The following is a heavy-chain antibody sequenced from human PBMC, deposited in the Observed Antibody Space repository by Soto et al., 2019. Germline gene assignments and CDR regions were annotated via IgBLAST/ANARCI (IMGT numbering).Heavy chain of an antibody. J-gene: IGHJ4*01. CDR2: IYYSGTT. Sequence: LETLSLTWAVSGYSISSSNWWGWIRQPPGKGLEWIGYIYYSGTTYYNPSLKSRVTMSVDTSKNQFSLKLTSVTAVDTAVYYCARREIQGPIDYWGHGTLVTVSS. CDR3: ARREIQGPIDY. V-gene: IGHV4-28*01. CDR1: GYSISSSNW. D-gene: IGHD1-26*01.